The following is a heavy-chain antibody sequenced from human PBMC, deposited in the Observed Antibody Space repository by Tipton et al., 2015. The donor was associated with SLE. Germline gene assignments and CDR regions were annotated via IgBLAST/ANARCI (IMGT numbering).Heavy chain of an antibody. CDR2: IRYDGSNK. CDR3: ASGGKRNSSSWNTGWFDP. D-gene: IGHD6-13*01. V-gene: IGHV3-30*02. CDR1: GFTFSSYA. Sequence: SLRLSCAASGFTFSSYAMSWVRQAPGKGLEWVAFIRYDGSNKYYADSVKGRFTISRDNSKNTLYLQMNSLRAEDTAVYCCASGGKRNSSSWNTGWFDPWGQGTLVTVSS. J-gene: IGHJ5*02.